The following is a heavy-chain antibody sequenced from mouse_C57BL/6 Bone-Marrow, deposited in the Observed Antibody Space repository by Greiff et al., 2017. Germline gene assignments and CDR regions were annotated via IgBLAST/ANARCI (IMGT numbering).Heavy chain of an antibody. CDR1: GYTFTSYW. CDR2: IDPSDSYT. CDR3: ASRDYFDY. J-gene: IGHJ2*01. V-gene: IGHV1-59*01. Sequence: QVQLQQPGAELVRPGTSVKLSCKASGYTFTSYWMHWVKQRPGQGLEWIGVIDPSDSYTNYNQKFKGKATLPVDTSSSTAYMQLSSLTSEDAAVYYCASRDYFDYWGQGTTLTVSS. D-gene: IGHD3-1*01.